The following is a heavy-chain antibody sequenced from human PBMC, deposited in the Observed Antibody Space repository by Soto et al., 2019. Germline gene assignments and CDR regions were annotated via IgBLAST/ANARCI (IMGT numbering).Heavy chain of an antibody. D-gene: IGHD6-13*01. CDR1: GFSLSTSGVG. J-gene: IGHJ4*02. V-gene: IGHV2-5*01. CDR3: AGRLAPTGLFDY. Sequence: QITLKESGPTLVKPTQPLTLTCTFSGFSLSTSGVGVGWIRQPPGKTLEWLALIYWYDDKRYSPSLKSRLTISQATSKSHVVLTMTNTVPLHPATHHCAGRLAPTGLFDYWGQETLVTVTS. CDR2: IYWYDDK.